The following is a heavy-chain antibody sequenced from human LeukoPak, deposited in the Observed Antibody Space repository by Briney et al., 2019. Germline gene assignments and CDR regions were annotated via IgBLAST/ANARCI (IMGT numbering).Heavy chain of an antibody. CDR2: INHSGST. Sequence: SETLSLTCAVYGGSFSGYYWSWIRQPPGKGLEWIGEINHSGSTNYNPSLKSRVTISVDTSKNQFSLKLNSVTATDTAVYYCARHSGSYYDNYDYWSQGTLVTVSS. CDR1: GGSFSGYY. D-gene: IGHD1-26*01. J-gene: IGHJ4*02. V-gene: IGHV4-34*01. CDR3: ARHSGSYYDNYDY.